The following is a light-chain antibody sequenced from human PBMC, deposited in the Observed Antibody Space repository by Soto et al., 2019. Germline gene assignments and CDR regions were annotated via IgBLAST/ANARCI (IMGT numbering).Light chain of an antibody. CDR1: SSNIGAGYD. CDR2: GNS. V-gene: IGLV1-40*01. CDR3: QSYHSSLSGPRV. Sequence: QSVLTQPPSVSGAPGQRVTISCTGSSSNIGAGYDVHWYQQLPGTAPKLLIYGNSNRPSGVPDRFSGSKSGTSASLAITGLQAEDEADYYCQSYHSSLSGPRVFGTGTKVTVL. J-gene: IGLJ1*01.